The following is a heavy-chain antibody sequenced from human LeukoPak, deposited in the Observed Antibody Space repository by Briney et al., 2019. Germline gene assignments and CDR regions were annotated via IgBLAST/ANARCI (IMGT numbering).Heavy chain of an antibody. CDR3: ARDSGYDQENWFDP. CDR2: IWYDGSNK. J-gene: IGHJ5*02. V-gene: IGHV3-33*08. Sequence: GGSLRLSCAASGFTFRSYAMTWVRQAPGKGLEWVAVIWYDGSNKYYADSVKGRFTISRDNSKNTLYLQMNSLRAEDTAVYYCARDSGYDQENWFDPWGQGTLVTVSS. D-gene: IGHD5-12*01. CDR1: GFTFRSYA.